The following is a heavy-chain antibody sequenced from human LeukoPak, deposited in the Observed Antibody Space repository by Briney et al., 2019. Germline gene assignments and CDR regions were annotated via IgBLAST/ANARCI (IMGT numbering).Heavy chain of an antibody. D-gene: IGHD3-10*01. CDR2: ISWNSGSI. J-gene: IGHJ4*02. CDR1: GFTFDDYA. CDR3: AKDPGKNSGYRYGSGQTGFDY. Sequence: PGGSLRLSCAASGFTFDDYAMHWVRHAPGKGLEWVSGISWNSGSIGYADSVKGRFTISRDNAKNSLYPQMNSLRAEDTALYYCAKDPGKNSGYRYGSGQTGFDYWGQGTLVTVSS. V-gene: IGHV3-9*01.